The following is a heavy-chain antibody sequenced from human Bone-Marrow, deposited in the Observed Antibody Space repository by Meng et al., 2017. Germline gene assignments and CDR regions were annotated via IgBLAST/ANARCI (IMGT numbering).Heavy chain of an antibody. CDR3: ATGETRYWFDP. D-gene: IGHD1-26*01. CDR1: GFTVSSKY. Sequence: EVRLVETGGGLIQPGGSLRLSCAASGFTVSSKYMSWVRQAPGKGLEWVSVMYSGGDTHYTDSVKGRFTISRDNSKNTLYLQMNNLRAEDTAVYYCATGETRYWFDPWGQGTLVTVSS. J-gene: IGHJ5*02. CDR2: MYSGGDT. V-gene: IGHV3-53*02.